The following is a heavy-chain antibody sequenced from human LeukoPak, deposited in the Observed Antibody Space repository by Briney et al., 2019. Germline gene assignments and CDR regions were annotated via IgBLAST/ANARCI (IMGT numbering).Heavy chain of an antibody. CDR2: ISAYNGNT. CDR3: ARERSGYSYGNYYYGMDV. D-gene: IGHD5-18*01. Sequence: GASVKVSCKASGYTFTSYGISWVRQAPGQGLEWMGWISAYNGNTNYAQKLQGRVTMTTDTSTSTAYMELRSLRSDDTAVYYCARERSGYSYGNYYYGMDVWGQGTTVTVSS. CDR1: GYTFTSYG. J-gene: IGHJ6*02. V-gene: IGHV1-18*01.